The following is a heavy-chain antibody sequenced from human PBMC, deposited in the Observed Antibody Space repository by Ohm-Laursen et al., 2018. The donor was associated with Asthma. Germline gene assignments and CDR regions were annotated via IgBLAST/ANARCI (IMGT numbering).Heavy chain of an antibody. CDR1: GFNFSSYA. J-gene: IGHJ6*02. D-gene: IGHD2-8*02. Sequence: GSLRLSCTAAGFNFSSYAMSWVRQAPAEGLEWVSSISGSGGSTLYADSVKGRVTISRDNSKNTLSLQISSLRAEDTALYYCAKSGDPYPTGFYYNAMDVWGQGTTVTVSS. CDR3: AKSGDPYPTGFYYNAMDV. V-gene: IGHV3-23*01. CDR2: ISGSGGST.